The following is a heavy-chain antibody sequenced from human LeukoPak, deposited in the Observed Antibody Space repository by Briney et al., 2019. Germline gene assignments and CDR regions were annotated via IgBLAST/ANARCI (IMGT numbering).Heavy chain of an antibody. CDR2: ISGSGDRT. Sequence: GGSLSLSRAASGFTFSSSAMSWVRQAPGKGPEWVSTISGSGDRTYYADPVKGRCNISRDNSKNTLFLHMNSLRAEDTAVYSCAKGYYGSGSYGWFDYWGQGTLVTVSS. CDR3: AKGYYGSGSYGWFDY. CDR1: GFTFSSSA. D-gene: IGHD3-10*01. V-gene: IGHV3-23*01. J-gene: IGHJ4*02.